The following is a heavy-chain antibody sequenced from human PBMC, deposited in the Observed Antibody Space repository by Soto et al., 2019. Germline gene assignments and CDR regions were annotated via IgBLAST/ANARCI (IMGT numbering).Heavy chain of an antibody. J-gene: IGHJ6*02. CDR3: ARGGAGYYYGMDV. CDR1: GFIFSSYG. V-gene: IGHV3-33*01. D-gene: IGHD3-16*01. CDR2: IWYDGSNK. Sequence: GGSLRLSCAASGFIFSSYGMHWVRQAPGKGLEWVAIIWYDGSNKYYADSVKGRFTISRDNSKNTLYLQMNSLRAEDTAVYYCARGGAGYYYGMDVWGQGTMVTVSS.